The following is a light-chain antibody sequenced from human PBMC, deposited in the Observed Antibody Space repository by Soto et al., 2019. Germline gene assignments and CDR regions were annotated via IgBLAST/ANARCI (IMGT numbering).Light chain of an antibody. Sequence: DIQMTQSPSTLSGSVGDRVTSTYRASQTISSWLAWYQQKPGKAPKLLIYDVSSLESGVPSRFSGSGSGTEFSLTISSLQPDDSATYYCQQYNTYWTFGQGTKVDNK. CDR3: QQYNTYWT. V-gene: IGKV1-5*01. CDR2: DVS. CDR1: QTISSW. J-gene: IGKJ1*01.